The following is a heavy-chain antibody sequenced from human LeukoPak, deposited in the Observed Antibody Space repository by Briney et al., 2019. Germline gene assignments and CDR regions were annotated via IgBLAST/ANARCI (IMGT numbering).Heavy chain of an antibody. CDR1: GGSISSGDYY. V-gene: IGHV4-30-4*01. CDR2: IYYSGST. Sequence: PSQTLSLTCTVSGGSISSGDYYWSWIRQPPGKGLEWIGYIYYSGSTYYNPSLKSRVTISVDTSKNQFPLKLSSVTAADTAVYYCASWMTTVRPGLPVFDPWGQGTLVTVSS. CDR3: ASWMTTVRPGLPVFDP. J-gene: IGHJ5*02. D-gene: IGHD4-17*01.